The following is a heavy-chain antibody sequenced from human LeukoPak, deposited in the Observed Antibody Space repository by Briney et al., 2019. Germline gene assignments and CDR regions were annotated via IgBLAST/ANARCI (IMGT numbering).Heavy chain of an antibody. CDR3: AREHKSYGDYPYYFDS. CDR1: SDSISSGDYY. J-gene: IGHJ4*02. D-gene: IGHD4-17*01. V-gene: IGHV4-30-4*01. Sequence: SQTLSLTCTVSSDSISSGDYYWSWIRQPAGTGLEFIGYINKNGGTYYNPPLKSRVSISIDTSKNQFSLKLTSVTAADTAVYFCAREHKSYGDYPYYFDSWGQGTLVTASS. CDR2: INKNGGT.